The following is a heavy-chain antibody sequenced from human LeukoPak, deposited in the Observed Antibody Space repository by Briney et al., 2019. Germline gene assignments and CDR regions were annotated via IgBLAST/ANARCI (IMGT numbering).Heavy chain of an antibody. CDR1: GYSFTTYW. D-gene: IGHD3-10*01. Sequence: GESLKISCKASGYSFTTYWIGWVRQMPGKGLEWMGIIYPADSTAHYSPSFQGQVTISADKSISTAYLQWSSLKASDTAMYYCARHPPLSGSGNWGQGTLVTVSS. CDR2: IYPADSTA. V-gene: IGHV5-51*01. J-gene: IGHJ4*02. CDR3: ARHPPLSGSGN.